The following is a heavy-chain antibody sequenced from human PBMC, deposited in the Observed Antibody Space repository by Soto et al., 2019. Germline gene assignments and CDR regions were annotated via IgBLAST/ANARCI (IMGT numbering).Heavy chain of an antibody. CDR3: AKDYSNYLYGMDV. V-gene: IGHV3-23*01. CDR2: ISGSGGST. J-gene: IGHJ6*02. D-gene: IGHD4-4*01. Sequence: GGSLRLSCAASGFTFSSYAMSWVRQAPGKGLEWASAISGSGGSTYYADSVKGRFTISRDNSKNTLYLQMNSLRAEDTAVYYCAKDYSNYLYGMDVWGQGTTVTVSS. CDR1: GFTFSSYA.